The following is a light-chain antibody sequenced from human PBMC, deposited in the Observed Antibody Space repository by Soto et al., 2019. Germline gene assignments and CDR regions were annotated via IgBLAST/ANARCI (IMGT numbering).Light chain of an antibody. Sequence: QPVLTQPPSASGTPGQRVTISCSGSSSNIASNTVNWYQQLPGTAPKLLIYNNNHRPSGVLDRFSGSKSGTSASLAISGLQSEDEADYYCAAWDDSLNGPLFGGGTKVTVL. CDR3: AAWDDSLNGPL. CDR2: NNN. J-gene: IGLJ2*01. CDR1: SSNIASNT. V-gene: IGLV1-44*01.